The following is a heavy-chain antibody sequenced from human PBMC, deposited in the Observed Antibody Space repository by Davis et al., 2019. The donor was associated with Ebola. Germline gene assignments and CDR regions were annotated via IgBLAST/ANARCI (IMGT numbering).Heavy chain of an antibody. V-gene: IGHV4-59*01. CDR3: ARRMTTPRREYFDY. D-gene: IGHD4-11*01. Sequence: MPSETLSLTCTVSGGSISSYYWSWIRQPPGKGLEWIGYIYYSGSTNYNPSLKSRVTISVDTSKNQFSLKLSSVTAADTAVYYCARRMTTPRREYFDYWGQGTLVTVSS. J-gene: IGHJ4*02. CDR1: GGSISSYY. CDR2: IYYSGST.